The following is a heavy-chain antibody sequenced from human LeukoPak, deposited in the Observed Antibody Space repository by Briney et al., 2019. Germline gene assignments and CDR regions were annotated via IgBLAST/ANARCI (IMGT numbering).Heavy chain of an antibody. CDR3: ARHERDGYNHGGADY. V-gene: IGHV4-39*01. D-gene: IGHD5-24*01. CDR2: IYYSGST. J-gene: IGHJ4*02. Sequence: SETLSLTCTVSGGSISSSSYYWGWIRQPPGKGLEWIGSIYYSGSTYYNPSLKSRVTMSVDTSKNQFSLKLSSVTAADTAVYYCARHERDGYNHGGADYWGQGTLVTVSS. CDR1: GGSISSSSYY.